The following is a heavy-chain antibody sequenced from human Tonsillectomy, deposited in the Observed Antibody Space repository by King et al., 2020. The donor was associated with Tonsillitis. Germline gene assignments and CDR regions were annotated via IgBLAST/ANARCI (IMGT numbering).Heavy chain of an antibody. V-gene: IGHV3-43*02. CDR3: AKDIDPYGGNGNDAFDI. CDR1: GFTFDDYG. D-gene: IGHD4-23*01. J-gene: IGHJ3*02. Sequence: VQLVESGGGVVQPGGSLRLSCAASGFTFDDYGMYWVRQAPGKGLEWVSVISGDGRNTYYADSVKGRFTISRDSSKNSLYLQMNSLRTEDTALYYCAKDIDPYGGNGNDAFDIWGQGTMVTVSS. CDR2: ISGDGRNT.